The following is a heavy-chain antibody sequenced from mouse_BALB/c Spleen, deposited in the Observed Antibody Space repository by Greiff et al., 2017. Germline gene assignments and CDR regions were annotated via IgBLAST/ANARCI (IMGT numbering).Heavy chain of an antibody. CDR3: DPAMIIVAY. Sequence: VQLQQSGAELVKPGASVKLSCTASGFNIKDTYMHWVKQRPEQGLEWIGRIDPANGNTKYDPKFQDKATITADTSSNTAYLQLSSLTSEDTAVYYCDPAMIIVAYWGQGTLVTVSA. D-gene: IGHD2-3*01. J-gene: IGHJ3*01. V-gene: IGHV14-3*02. CDR2: IDPANGNT. CDR1: GFNIKDTY.